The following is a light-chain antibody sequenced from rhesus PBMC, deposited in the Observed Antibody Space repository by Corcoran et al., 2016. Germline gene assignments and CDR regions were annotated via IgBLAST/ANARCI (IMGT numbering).Light chain of an antibody. J-gene: IGKJ3*01. Sequence: DIKMTQSPSSLSASVGDTVTITCRASQGISSYLAWYQQKPGKAPKPLIYYASNLESGVPSRFSGIGSGTEFTLTISSLQPKDFATYYCQQYNSAPFTFGPGTKLDIK. V-gene: IGKV1-37*01. CDR1: QGISSY. CDR3: QQYNSAPFT. CDR2: YAS.